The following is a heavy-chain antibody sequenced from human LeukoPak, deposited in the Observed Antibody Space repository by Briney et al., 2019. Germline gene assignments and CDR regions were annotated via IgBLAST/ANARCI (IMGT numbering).Heavy chain of an antibody. J-gene: IGHJ5*02. CDR3: ARAPAAVYDSPDKLTTVRFDP. D-gene: IGHD3-22*01. V-gene: IGHV1-2*02. CDR2: INPNSGGT. CDR1: GDTFTGDY. Sequence: ASVKVSCKASGDTFTGDYMYWVRQAPGQGLEWMGWINPNSGGTNYAQKLQGRVTMTTDTSTSTAYMELRSLRSDDTAVYYCARAPAAVYDSPDKLTTVRFDPWGQGTLVTVSS.